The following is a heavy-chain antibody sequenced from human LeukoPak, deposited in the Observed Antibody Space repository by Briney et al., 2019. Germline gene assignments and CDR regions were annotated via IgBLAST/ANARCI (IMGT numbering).Heavy chain of an antibody. J-gene: IGHJ4*02. CDR1: RFTFSTYW. V-gene: IGHV3-7*03. Sequence: GGSLRLSCAASRFTFSTYWMSWVRPAPGKGLEWVANIKQDGSEKYYVDSVKGRFTISRDNAKNSLYLQMNSLRAEDTAVYYCARDTYGSGSYYFDYWGQATLVTVSS. CDR3: ARDTYGSGSYYFDY. CDR2: IKQDGSEK. D-gene: IGHD3-10*01.